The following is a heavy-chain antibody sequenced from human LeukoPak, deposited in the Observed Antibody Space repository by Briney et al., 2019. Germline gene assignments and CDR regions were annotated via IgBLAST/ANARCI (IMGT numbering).Heavy chain of an antibody. D-gene: IGHD6-13*01. CDR1: GFTFSSYG. V-gene: IGHV3-30*03. J-gene: IGHJ6*03. CDR3: ARDPHAAAGYYYYMDV. CDR2: ISYDGSNK. Sequence: GGSLRLSCAASGFTFSSYGMHWVRQAPGQGLEWVAVISYDGSNKYYADSVKGRFTISRDNSKNTLYLQMNSLRAEDTAVYYCARDPHAAAGYYYYMDVWGKGTTVTVSS.